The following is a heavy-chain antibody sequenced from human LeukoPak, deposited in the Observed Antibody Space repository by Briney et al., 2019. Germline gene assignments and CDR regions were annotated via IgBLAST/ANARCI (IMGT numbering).Heavy chain of an antibody. CDR3: AKHFYGSGTVQH. CDR1: TSFMIRRYS. CDR2: LYQSGST. V-gene: IGHV4-38-2*02. D-gene: IGHD3-10*01. Sequence: SETLSLTCSVSTSFMIRRYSWGWIRQPPGKGLEWIGSLYQSGSTNYNTSLKSRVTISVDTSKNQFSLKLSSVTAADTAVYYCAKHFYGSGTVQHWGQGTLVTVSS. J-gene: IGHJ1*01.